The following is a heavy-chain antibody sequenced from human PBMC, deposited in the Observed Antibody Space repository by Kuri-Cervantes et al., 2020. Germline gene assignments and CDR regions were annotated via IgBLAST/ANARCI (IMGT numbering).Heavy chain of an antibody. CDR2: ISGSGGST. CDR3: ARAGASGLHDY. J-gene: IGHJ4*02. V-gene: IGHV3-23*01. Sequence: GESLKISCAASGFTFSSYAMSWVRQAPGKGLEWVSAISGSGGSTYYADSVKGRFTISRDNSKNTLYLQMNSLRAEDTAVYYCARAGASGLHDYWGQGTLVTVSS. D-gene: IGHD6-19*01. CDR1: GFTFSSYA.